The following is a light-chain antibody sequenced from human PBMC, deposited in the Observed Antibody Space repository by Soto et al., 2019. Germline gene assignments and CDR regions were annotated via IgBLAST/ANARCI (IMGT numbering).Light chain of an antibody. CDR1: SRDIGGYNY. J-gene: IGLJ1*01. CDR3: SSYTSRSTLYV. V-gene: IGLV2-14*01. Sequence: QSALTQPASVSGSPGQSITVSCTGTSRDIGGYNYVSWYQQHPGKAPKLMVYEVTNRPSGVADRFSGSKSGNTASLTISGLQADDEGYYYCSSYTSRSTLYVFGPGPKLTVL. CDR2: EVT.